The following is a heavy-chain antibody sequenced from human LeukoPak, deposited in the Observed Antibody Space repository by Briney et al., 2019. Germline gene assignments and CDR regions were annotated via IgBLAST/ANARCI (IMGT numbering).Heavy chain of an antibody. D-gene: IGHD6-13*01. J-gene: IGHJ5*02. CDR1: GFTFSDYY. Sequence: GGSLRLSCAASGFTFSDYYMSWIRQAPGKGLEWVSYISSSGSTIYYADSVKGRFTISRDNAKNSLYLQMNSLRAEDTALYYCAKSRAARSDWFDPWGQGTLVTVSS. CDR2: ISSSGSTI. CDR3: AKSRAARSDWFDP. V-gene: IGHV3-11*01.